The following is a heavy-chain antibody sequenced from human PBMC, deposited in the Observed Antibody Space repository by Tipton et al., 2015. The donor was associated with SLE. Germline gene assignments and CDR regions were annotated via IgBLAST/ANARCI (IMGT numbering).Heavy chain of an antibody. V-gene: IGHV4-61*09. CDR3: ARDYYNFWSGHFDY. CDR2: IYTSGSA. J-gene: IGHJ4*02. Sequence: TLSLTCTVSGGSITSGSYYWSWIRQPAGKGLEWIGQIYTSGSANYNPSLKSRVTLSVDTSKNQFSLKLSSVTAADTAVYYCARDYYNFWSGHFDYWGQGTLVTVSS. D-gene: IGHD3-3*01. CDR1: GGSITSGSYY.